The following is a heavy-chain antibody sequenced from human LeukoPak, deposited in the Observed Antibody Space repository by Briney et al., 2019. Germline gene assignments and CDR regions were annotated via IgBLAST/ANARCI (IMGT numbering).Heavy chain of an antibody. J-gene: IGHJ4*02. CDR1: GFTFSSYS. Sequence: GGSLRLSCVASGFTFSSYSMQWVRQAPGRGLEWVANIKQDGNDNLYVDSVKGRFTISRDNAKNSLYLQMNTLRVEDTAVYYCGRGGRGDYWGQGTLVTVSS. V-gene: IGHV3-7*05. CDR2: IKQDGNDN. CDR3: GRGGRGDY.